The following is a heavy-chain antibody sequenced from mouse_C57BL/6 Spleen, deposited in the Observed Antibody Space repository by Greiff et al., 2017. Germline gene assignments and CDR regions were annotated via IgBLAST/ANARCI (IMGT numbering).Heavy chain of an antibody. CDR3: AREAQAFAY. V-gene: IGHV1-82*01. Sequence: VQPGASVKISCKASGYAFSSSWMNWVKQRPGKGLEWIGRIYPGDGDTNYNGKFKGKATLTADKSSSTAYMQLSSLTSEDSAVYFCAREAQAFAYWGQGTLVTVSA. J-gene: IGHJ3*01. CDR1: GYAFSSSW. D-gene: IGHD3-2*02. CDR2: IYPGDGDT.